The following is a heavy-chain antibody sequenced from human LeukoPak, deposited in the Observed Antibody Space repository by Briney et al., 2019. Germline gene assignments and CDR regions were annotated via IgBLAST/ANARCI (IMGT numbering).Heavy chain of an antibody. D-gene: IGHD5-24*01. Sequence: GASVKVSCKASGYTFTSYGISWVRQAPGQGLEWMGWISAYNGNTNYAQKLQGRVTMTTDTSTSTAYMELRSLRSDDTAVYYCARGATAGYYYYYMDVWGKGTTVTVSS. CDR3: ARGATAGYYYYYMDV. V-gene: IGHV1-18*01. CDR1: GYTFTSYG. J-gene: IGHJ6*03. CDR2: ISAYNGNT.